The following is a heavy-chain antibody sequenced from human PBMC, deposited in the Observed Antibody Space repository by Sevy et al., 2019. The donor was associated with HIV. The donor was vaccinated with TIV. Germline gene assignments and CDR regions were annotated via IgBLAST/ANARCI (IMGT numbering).Heavy chain of an antibody. CDR2: ISYDGSNK. Sequence: GGSLRLSCATSGFTFSSYSMHWVRQAPGKGLEWVATISYDGSNKHYADSVKGRFTISRDNFKNSLSLQMNSLRAKDTAMYYCALERLSSDVAEYFQNWGQGTLVTVSS. J-gene: IGHJ1*01. CDR3: ALERLSSDVAEYFQN. V-gene: IGHV3-30-3*01. D-gene: IGHD1-1*01. CDR1: GFTFSSYS.